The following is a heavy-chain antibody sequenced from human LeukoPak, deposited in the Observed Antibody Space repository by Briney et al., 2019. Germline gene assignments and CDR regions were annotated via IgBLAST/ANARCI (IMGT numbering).Heavy chain of an antibody. V-gene: IGHV3-21*01. CDR2: ISSSGSNM. D-gene: IGHD3-16*02. CDR1: GFTFSSYS. Sequence: PGGSLRLSFAASGFTFSSYSMNWVRQAPGKGREWVSSISSSGSNMYYADSVKGRFTISRDNAKSSLYLQMNSLRAEDTAVYYCARLTFGGVIGFDYWGQGTLVTVSS. CDR3: ARLTFGGVIGFDY. J-gene: IGHJ4*02.